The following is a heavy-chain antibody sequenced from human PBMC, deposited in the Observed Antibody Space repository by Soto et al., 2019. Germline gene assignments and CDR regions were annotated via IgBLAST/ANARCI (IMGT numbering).Heavy chain of an antibody. V-gene: IGHV3-23*01. D-gene: IGHD3-9*01. CDR3: SKVSYGILTGSFDY. CDR2: ISGSGGST. J-gene: IGHJ4*02. CDR1: GFTFSSYA. Sequence: PGGSLRLSCAASGFTFSSYAMSWVRQAPGKGLEWVSAISGSGGSTYYADSVKGRFTISRDNSKNTLYLQMNSLRAEDTAVYYCSKVSYGILTGSFDYWDQGTLVTGSS.